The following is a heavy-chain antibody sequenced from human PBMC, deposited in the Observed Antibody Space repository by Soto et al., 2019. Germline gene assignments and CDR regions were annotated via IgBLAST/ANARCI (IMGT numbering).Heavy chain of an antibody. CDR1: GGSISSYY. Sequence: SETLSLTCTVSGGSISSYYWSWIRQPPGKGLEWIGYIYYSGSTNYNPSLKSRVAISVDTSKNQFSLKLSSVTAADTAVYYCASGGYSSGHDYWGQGTLVTVSS. CDR2: IYYSGST. J-gene: IGHJ4*02. CDR3: ASGGYSSGHDY. V-gene: IGHV4-59*01. D-gene: IGHD6-19*01.